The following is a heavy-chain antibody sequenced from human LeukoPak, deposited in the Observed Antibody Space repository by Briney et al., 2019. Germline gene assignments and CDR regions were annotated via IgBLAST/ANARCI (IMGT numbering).Heavy chain of an antibody. Sequence: SETLSLTCVVSGYSRSSTYYWGWIRQPPGKGLEWIGDIYQSGHTYYNPSLKSRVTISVDTSKNQFSLNVSSVTAADTAVYYCARGRGHYSGRYSVMVYMDVWGKGTTVTVSS. CDR1: GYSRSSTYY. J-gene: IGHJ6*03. D-gene: IGHD1-26*01. CDR3: ARGRGHYSGRYSVMVYMDV. CDR2: IYQSGHT. V-gene: IGHV4-38-2*01.